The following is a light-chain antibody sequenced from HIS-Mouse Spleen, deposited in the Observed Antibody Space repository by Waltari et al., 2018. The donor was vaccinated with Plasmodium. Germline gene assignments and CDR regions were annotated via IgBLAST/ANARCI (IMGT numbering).Light chain of an antibody. Sequence: YELTQPPSVSVSPGQTARITCSGAALPKKSAYWYQQKSGQAPVLVIYEDSKRPSGIPERFSGSSSGTMATLTISGAQVEDEADYYCYSTDSSGNHRVFGGGTKLTVL. J-gene: IGLJ3*02. V-gene: IGLV3-10*01. CDR3: YSTDSSGNHRV. CDR2: EDS. CDR1: ALPKKS.